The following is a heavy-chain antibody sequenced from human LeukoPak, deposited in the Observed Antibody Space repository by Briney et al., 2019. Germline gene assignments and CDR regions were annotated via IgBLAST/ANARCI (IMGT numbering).Heavy chain of an antibody. CDR3: ARDPVHCSGGSCYGGVPYYFDY. CDR2: ISAYNGNA. Sequence: GASVKVSCKASGYTFTSYGISWVRQAPGQGLEWMGWISAYNGNANYAQKLQGRVTMTTDTSTSTAYMELRGLRSDDTAVYYCARDPVHCSGGSCYGGVPYYFDYWGQGTLVTVSS. D-gene: IGHD2-15*01. J-gene: IGHJ4*02. CDR1: GYTFTSYG. V-gene: IGHV1-18*01.